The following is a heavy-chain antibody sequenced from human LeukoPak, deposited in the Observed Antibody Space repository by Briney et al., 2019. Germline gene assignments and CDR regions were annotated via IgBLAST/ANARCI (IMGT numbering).Heavy chain of an antibody. CDR2: IYYSGST. V-gene: IGHV4-39*07. Sequence: SETLSLTCTVSGGSISSSSYYWGWIRQPPGKGLEWIGSIYYSGSTYYNPSLRSRVILSVDTSKNQFSLKLISVTVADTAIYYCARGQGATVPQVGKNWFDPWGQGTRVTVSS. CDR1: GGSISSSSYY. D-gene: IGHD1-26*01. CDR3: ARGQGATVPQVGKNWFDP. J-gene: IGHJ5*02.